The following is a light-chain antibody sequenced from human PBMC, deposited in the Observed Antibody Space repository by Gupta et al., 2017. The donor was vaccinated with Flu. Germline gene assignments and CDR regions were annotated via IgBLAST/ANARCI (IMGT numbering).Light chain of an antibody. CDR3: QQSYSTPRT. V-gene: IGKV1-39*01. CDR2: AAS. CDR1: QSISTY. J-gene: IGKJ1*01. Sequence: DIQVTQSPSSLSASVGDRVTITCRASQSISTYLNWYHQKPGKAPNLLIYAASSLQSGVPSRFSGSGSGTDFTLTISSLQPEDFATYYCQQSYSTPRTFGQGTKVEIK.